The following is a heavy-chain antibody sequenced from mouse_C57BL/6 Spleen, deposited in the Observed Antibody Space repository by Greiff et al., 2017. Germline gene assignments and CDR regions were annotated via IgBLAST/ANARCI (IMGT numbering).Heavy chain of an antibody. D-gene: IGHD2-4*01. V-gene: IGHV5-9*01. CDR3: ARLYYDYPFAY. J-gene: IGHJ3*01. Sequence: EVQVVESGGGLVKPGGSLKLSCAASGFTFSSYTMSWVRQTPEKRLEWVATISGGGGNTYYQDSVKGRFTISRDNAKNTLYLQMSSLRSEDTALYYCARLYYDYPFAYWGQGTLVTVSA. CDR2: ISGGGGNT. CDR1: GFTFSSYT.